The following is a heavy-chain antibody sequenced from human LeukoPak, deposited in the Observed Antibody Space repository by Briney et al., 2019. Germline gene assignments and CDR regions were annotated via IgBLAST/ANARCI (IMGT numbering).Heavy chain of an antibody. CDR2: MNPNSGNT. J-gene: IGHJ6*03. CDR1: GYTFTSYD. V-gene: IGHV1-8*01. CDR3: ARKGGSSSWYFANYYYYYYMDV. Sequence: ASVKVSCKASGYTFTSYDINWVRQATGQGLGWMGWMNPNSGNTGYAQKFQGRVTMTRNTSISTAYMELSSLRSEDTAVYYSARKGGSSSWYFANYYYYYYMDVWGKGTTVTISS. D-gene: IGHD6-13*01.